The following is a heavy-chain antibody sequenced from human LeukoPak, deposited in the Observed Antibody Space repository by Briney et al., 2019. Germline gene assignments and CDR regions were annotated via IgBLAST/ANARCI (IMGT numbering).Heavy chain of an antibody. CDR3: AGLIGDAFDT. Sequence: SETLSLTCTVSDASIRDYYWGWIRQPPGKGLEWIGYIYHSGNTNYTPSLKSRVTLSVDTSKNQFSLRLTSVTAADTAVYYCAGLIGDAFDTWGQGTMVTVSS. V-gene: IGHV4-59*01. CDR2: IYHSGNT. J-gene: IGHJ3*02. CDR1: DASIRDYY.